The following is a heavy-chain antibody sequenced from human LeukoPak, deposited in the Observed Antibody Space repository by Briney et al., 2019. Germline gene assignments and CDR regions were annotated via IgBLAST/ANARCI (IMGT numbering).Heavy chain of an antibody. D-gene: IGHD1-14*01. CDR1: GFTFSSYA. CDR3: AKEAVRKFDFDY. V-gene: IGHV3-30-3*01. CDR2: ISYDGSNK. Sequence: GRSLRLSCAASGFTFSSYAMHWVRQAPGKGLEWVAVISYDGSNKYYADSVKGRFTISRDNSKNTLYLQMNSLRAEDTAVYYCAKEAVRKFDFDYWGQGTLVTVSS. J-gene: IGHJ4*02.